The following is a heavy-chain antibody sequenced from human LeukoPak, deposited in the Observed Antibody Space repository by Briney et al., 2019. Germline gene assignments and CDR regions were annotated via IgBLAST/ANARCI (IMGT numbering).Heavy chain of an antibody. CDR2: ISAYNGNT. Sequence: ASVKVSCKASGYTFTSYGISWVRQAPGQGLEWMGWISAYNGNTNYAQKLQGRVTVTTDTSTSTAYMELRSLRSDDTAVYYCARDWVGELEYSSSWYAYWGQGTLVTVSS. CDR3: ARDWVGELEYSSSWYAY. V-gene: IGHV1-18*01. CDR1: GYTFTSYG. D-gene: IGHD6-13*01. J-gene: IGHJ4*02.